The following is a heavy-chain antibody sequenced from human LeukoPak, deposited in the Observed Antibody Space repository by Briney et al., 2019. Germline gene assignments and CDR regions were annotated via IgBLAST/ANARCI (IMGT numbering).Heavy chain of an antibody. Sequence: GGSLRLSCAASGFTFGSYAMSWVRQAPGKGLEWVSFISGSGGGTYYADSVKGRFTISGDNSKNTLYLQMNSLRAEDTAVYYCAKDYYGYGAFDIWGHGTMVAVSS. CDR3: AKDYYGYGAFDI. CDR2: ISGSGGGT. CDR1: GFTFGSYA. V-gene: IGHV3-23*01. D-gene: IGHD3-10*01. J-gene: IGHJ3*02.